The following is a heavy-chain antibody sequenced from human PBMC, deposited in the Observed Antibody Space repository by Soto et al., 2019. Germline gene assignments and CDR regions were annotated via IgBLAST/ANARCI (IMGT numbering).Heavy chain of an antibody. V-gene: IGHV1-69*08. Sequence: QVQLVQSGAEVKKPGSSVKVSCKASGGTFSSYTISWVRQAPGQGLEWMGRIIPNLGIANYAQKFQGRVTITADKSTSTAYMELGSLRSEDTAVYCCARERVTMGRGVTFTDYYYMDVWGKGTTVTVSS. CDR3: ARERVTMGRGVTFTDYYYMDV. CDR1: GGTFSSYT. D-gene: IGHD3-10*01. CDR2: IIPNLGIA. J-gene: IGHJ6*03.